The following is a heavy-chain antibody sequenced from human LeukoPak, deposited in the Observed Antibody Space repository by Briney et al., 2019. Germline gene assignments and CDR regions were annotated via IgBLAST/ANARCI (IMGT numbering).Heavy chain of an antibody. V-gene: IGHV3-23*01. J-gene: IGHJ4*02. CDR3: AKDGEGYSSGWYSDY. Sequence: GGSLRLSCAASGFTFSSYAMSWVRQAPGKGLEWVSAISGSGGSTYYADSVKGRFTISRDNSKNTLYLQMNSLRAEDTAVYYCAKDGEGYSSGWYSDYWGQGTLVTVSS. D-gene: IGHD6-19*01. CDR2: ISGSGGST. CDR1: GFTFSSYA.